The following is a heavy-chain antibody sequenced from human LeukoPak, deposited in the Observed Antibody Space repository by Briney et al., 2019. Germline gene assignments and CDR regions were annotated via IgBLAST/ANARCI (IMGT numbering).Heavy chain of an antibody. CDR3: ARWDRGYSYNFDY. J-gene: IGHJ4*02. CDR2: INHSGST. CDR1: GGSFSGDY. Sequence: PSETLSLTCAVYGGSFSGDYWSWIRQPPGKGLEWIGEINHSGSTNYNPSLKSRVTISVDTSKNQFSLKLSSVTAADTAVYYCARWDRGYSYNFDYWGQGTLVTVSS. V-gene: IGHV4-34*01. D-gene: IGHD5-18*01.